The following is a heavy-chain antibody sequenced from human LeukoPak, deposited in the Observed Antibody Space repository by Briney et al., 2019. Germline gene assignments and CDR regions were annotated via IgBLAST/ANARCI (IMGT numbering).Heavy chain of an antibody. D-gene: IGHD3-10*01. CDR2: IHWKSGSI. V-gene: IGHV3-9*01. Sequence: GGSLRLSCPASAFTFDDYSMHWVRQAPGKVLELVSGIHWKSGSIGYAASVKGRFTISRDNAKNPLYLQMNSLRAEDTSLYYCAKNLSGNPPYWGQGTLVTVSS. CDR1: AFTFDDYS. CDR3: AKNLSGNPPY. J-gene: IGHJ4*02.